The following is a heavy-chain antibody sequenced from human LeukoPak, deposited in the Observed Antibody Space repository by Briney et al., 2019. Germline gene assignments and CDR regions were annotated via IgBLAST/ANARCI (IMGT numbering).Heavy chain of an antibody. CDR3: ATPQGFGELPPGKNYYMDV. CDR2: FDPEVGKT. D-gene: IGHD3-10*01. V-gene: IGHV1-24*01. Sequence: ASVKVSCKVSGYTLTELSMHWVRQAPGKGLEWMGGFDPEVGKTIYAQKFQGRVTITEDTSTDTAYMELSSLRSEDTAVYYCATPQGFGELPPGKNYYMDVWGKGTTVTISS. CDR1: GYTLTELS. J-gene: IGHJ6*03.